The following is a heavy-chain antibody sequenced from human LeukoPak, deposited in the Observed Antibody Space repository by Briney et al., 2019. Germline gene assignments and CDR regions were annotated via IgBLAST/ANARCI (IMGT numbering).Heavy chain of an antibody. J-gene: IGHJ3*02. CDR1: GGSFSGYY. V-gene: IGHV4-59*01. CDR2: IYYSGST. D-gene: IGHD3-10*01. Sequence: SETLSLTCAVYGGSFSGYYWSWIRQPPGRGLEWIGYIYYSGSTNYNPSLKSRVTISVDTSKNQFSLKLSSVTAADTAVYYCARTHSGGAFDIWGQGTMVTISS. CDR3: ARTHSGGAFDI.